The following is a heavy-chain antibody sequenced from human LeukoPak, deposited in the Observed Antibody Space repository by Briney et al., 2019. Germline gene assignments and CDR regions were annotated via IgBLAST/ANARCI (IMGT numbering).Heavy chain of an antibody. CDR3: AGDRATSYFDY. CDR1: GYTFRSHG. V-gene: IGHV3-33*01. CDR2: IWYDGSNK. J-gene: IGHJ4*02. D-gene: IGHD1-26*01. Sequence: GGSLRLSCAASGYTFRSHGMHWVRQAPGKGLEWVAFIWYDGSNKYYTDSVKGRFTISRDNSKNTLYLQMNSLRAEDTAVYYCAGDRATSYFDYWGQGALVTISS.